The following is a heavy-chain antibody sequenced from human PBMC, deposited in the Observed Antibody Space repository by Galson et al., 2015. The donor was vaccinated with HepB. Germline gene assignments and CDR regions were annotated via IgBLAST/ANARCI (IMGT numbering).Heavy chain of an antibody. J-gene: IGHJ3*02. CDR3: ASGGTFDIVVVPAAEYDAFDI. V-gene: IGHV3-66*01. CDR1: GFTVSSNY. CDR2: IYSGGST. D-gene: IGHD2-2*01. Sequence: SLRLSCAASGFTVSSNYMSWVRQAPGKGLEWVSVIYSGGSTYYADSVKGRFTISRDNSKNTLYLQMNSLRAEDTAVYYCASGGTFDIVVVPAAEYDAFDIWGQGTMVTVSS.